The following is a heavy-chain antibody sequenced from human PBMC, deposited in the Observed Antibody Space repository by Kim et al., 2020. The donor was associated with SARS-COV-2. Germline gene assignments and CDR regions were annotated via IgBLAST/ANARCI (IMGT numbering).Heavy chain of an antibody. J-gene: IGHJ4*01. V-gene: IGHV3-53*01. CDR1: GFSVSGNY. CDR3: ATRDGYNYYYIDR. Sequence: GGSLRLSCAVSGFSVSGNYMSWVRQAPGKGLEWVSVFYNGDGTFYADSVKDRFTISRDKYMNTTYLQMNNLRAEDTAVYYCATRDGYNYYYIDRWGQGT. CDR2: FYNGDGT. D-gene: IGHD5-12*01.